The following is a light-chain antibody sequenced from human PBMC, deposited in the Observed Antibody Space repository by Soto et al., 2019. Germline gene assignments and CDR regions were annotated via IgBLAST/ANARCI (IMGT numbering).Light chain of an antibody. V-gene: IGKV1-39*01. Sequence: DIQMTQSPSSLSASVGDRVTFTCRASQSISSSYLNWYQQKPGKAPKLLIYAASSLQSGVPSRFSGSGSGTDFTLTISSLQPEDFAIYYCQQSYSTDLFTFGPGTEVDIK. J-gene: IGKJ3*01. CDR1: QSISSSY. CDR3: QQSYSTDLFT. CDR2: AAS.